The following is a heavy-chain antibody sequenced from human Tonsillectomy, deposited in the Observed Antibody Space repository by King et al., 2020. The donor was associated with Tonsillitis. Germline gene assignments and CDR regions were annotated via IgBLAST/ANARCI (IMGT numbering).Heavy chain of an antibody. CDR1: GFTFSSYG. V-gene: IGHV3-30*02. J-gene: IGHJ4*02. Sequence: QLVQSGGGVVQPGGSLRLSCAASGFTFSSYGMHWVRQAPGKGLEWVAFIRSDGSNKHYADSVKGRFTISRDNSNNTLYLQMNSLRAEDTAGYYCGGMVYSGDYWGQGTLVTVSS. D-gene: IGHD2-8*01. CDR2: IRSDGSNK. CDR3: GGMVYSGDY.